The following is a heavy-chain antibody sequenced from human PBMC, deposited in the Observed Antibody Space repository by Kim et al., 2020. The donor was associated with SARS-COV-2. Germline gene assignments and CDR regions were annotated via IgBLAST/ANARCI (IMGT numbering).Heavy chain of an antibody. J-gene: IGHJ4*02. Sequence: ASVKVSCKASGYTFTISFLHWVRQAPGQGLEWMGWIDVDNGDTKYSQKFQGRVTLDRDRSANTAYMELSSLRSEDTAVYFCARAEEYWGQGTLVTVSS. CDR1: GYTFTISF. CDR2: IDVDNGDT. CDR3: ARAEEY. V-gene: IGHV1-3*01.